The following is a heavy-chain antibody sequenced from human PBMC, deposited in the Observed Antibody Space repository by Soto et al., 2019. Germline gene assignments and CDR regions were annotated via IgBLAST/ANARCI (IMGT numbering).Heavy chain of an antibody. D-gene: IGHD3-22*01. CDR3: ASPHLYDSSGYSFDY. J-gene: IGHJ4*02. CDR1: GYTFTSYD. CDR2: MNPNSGNT. V-gene: IGHV1-8*01. Sequence: ASVKVSCKASGYTFTSYDINWLRQATGQGLEWMGWMNPNSGNTGYAQKFQGRVTMTRNTSISTAYMELSSLRSEDTAVYYCASPHLYDSSGYSFDYWGQGTLVTVSS.